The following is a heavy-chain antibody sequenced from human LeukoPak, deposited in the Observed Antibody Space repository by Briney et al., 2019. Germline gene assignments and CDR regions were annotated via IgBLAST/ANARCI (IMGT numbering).Heavy chain of an antibody. J-gene: IGHJ4*02. CDR3: ARTYWRGGTCYSWDY. D-gene: IGHD2-15*01. CDR1: GDSISSGDYY. V-gene: IGHV4-31*01. CDR2: INYSGTT. Sequence: PSQTLSLTCTVSGDSISSGDYYWSCARQHPGKGLEWIGYINYSGTTYYNPSLTSLVTISVDTSKNQFSLKLSSVTAADTAVYYCARTYWRGGTCYSWDYWGQGTLVTVSS.